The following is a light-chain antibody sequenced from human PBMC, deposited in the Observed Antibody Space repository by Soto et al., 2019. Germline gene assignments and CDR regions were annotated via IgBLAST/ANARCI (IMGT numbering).Light chain of an antibody. CDR3: QQYGSSPWT. CDR1: QSVSNIY. CDR2: DGS. V-gene: IGKV3-20*01. J-gene: IGKJ1*01. Sequence: LVLTQSPGTLSLSPGETATLSCRASQSVSNIYLGWYQQKPGQAPRLLIFDGSSRATGIPDRFSGSGSGTDFTLTISRLEPEDFAVYYCQQYGSSPWTFGQGTKVDIK.